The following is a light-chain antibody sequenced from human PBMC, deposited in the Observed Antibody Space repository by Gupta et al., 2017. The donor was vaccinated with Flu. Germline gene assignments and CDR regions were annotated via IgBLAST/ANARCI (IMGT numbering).Light chain of an antibody. J-gene: IGLJ1*01. CDR2: SAI. V-gene: IGLV1-40*01. CDR1: NICPGFY. Sequence: NICPGFYVHCSHHYPAKVPNLVIYSAIDQPSGVPARVSCSNSGTSSSLSITGLQPEDEVDYYCQSFDISRGGFYVFGSGTKVSV. CDR3: QSFDISRGGFYV.